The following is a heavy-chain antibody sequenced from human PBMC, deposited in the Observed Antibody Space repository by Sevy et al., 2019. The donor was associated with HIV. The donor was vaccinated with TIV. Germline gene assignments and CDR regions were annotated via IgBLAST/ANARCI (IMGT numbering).Heavy chain of an antibody. Sequence: ASVKVSCKASRSTFVRNDINWLRQAPGQGLEWMGWINTNTGNPTYAQGFTGRFVFSLDTSVSTAYLQISSLKADDTAVYYCARAEVDTAIESFDYWGQGTLVTVSS. J-gene: IGHJ4*02. D-gene: IGHD5-18*01. CDR2: INTNTGNP. V-gene: IGHV7-4-1*02. CDR1: RSTFVRND. CDR3: ARAEVDTAIESFDY.